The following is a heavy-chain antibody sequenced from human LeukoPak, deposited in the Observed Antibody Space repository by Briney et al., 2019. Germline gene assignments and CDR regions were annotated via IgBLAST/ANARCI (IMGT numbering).Heavy chain of an antibody. CDR1: GYSFNTFW. CDR2: IYPGDSDT. V-gene: IGHV5-51*01. CDR3: ARGYSTSSTFDY. D-gene: IGHD6-13*01. Sequence: GESLKISCTGSGYSFNTFWVAWVRQMPGKGLECMGIIYPGDSDTRYSPSFQGQVTISADKSISTAYLQWSSLRASDTAIYYCARGYSTSSTFDYWGQGTLVTVSS. J-gene: IGHJ4*02.